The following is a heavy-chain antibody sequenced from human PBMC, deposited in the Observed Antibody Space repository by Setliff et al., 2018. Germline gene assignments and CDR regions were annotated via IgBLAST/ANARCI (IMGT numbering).Heavy chain of an antibody. CDR3: ARRVSVTGKEFDS. CDR2: IFPGNSAT. Sequence: GESLKLSCKTSGYTFTDYWIGWVRQMPGKGLEWMGIIFPGNSATKYSPSFQGQVTMSADNSINTAYLQWNSLKASDTAIYYCARRVSVTGKEFDSWGQGTLVTVSS. J-gene: IGHJ4*02. D-gene: IGHD6-19*01. CDR1: GYTFTDYW. V-gene: IGHV5-51*01.